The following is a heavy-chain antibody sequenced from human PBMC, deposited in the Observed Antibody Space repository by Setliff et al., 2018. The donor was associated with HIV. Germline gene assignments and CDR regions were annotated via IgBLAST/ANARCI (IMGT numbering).Heavy chain of an antibody. CDR1: GYSISSGNY. Sequence: KPSETLSLTCAVSGYSISSGNYWGWIRQPPGKGLEWIGTMSHSGSTYYNASLKSRVTISVDTSKNQFSLKLTSVTAADTAVYYCARYSPRGYTLTGPYWGQGTLVTVSS. CDR3: ARYSPRGYTLTGPY. J-gene: IGHJ4*02. D-gene: IGHD6-25*01. V-gene: IGHV4-38-2*01. CDR2: MSHSGST.